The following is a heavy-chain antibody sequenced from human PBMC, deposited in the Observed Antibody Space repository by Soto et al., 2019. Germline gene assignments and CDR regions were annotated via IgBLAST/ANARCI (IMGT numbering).Heavy chain of an antibody. Sequence: QITLNESGPTLVKPTQTLTLTCTFSGFSLSTRGVGVGWIRQPPGKALEWLALLYWDDDERYSPSLISRLSITKVTSKNQVFLTMTNVDPVDTATYYCAHRPRGFTYFFDYWGQGTLVTVSS. J-gene: IGHJ4*02. CDR1: GFSLSTRGVG. CDR2: LYWDDDE. CDR3: AHRPRGFTYFFDY. V-gene: IGHV2-5*02.